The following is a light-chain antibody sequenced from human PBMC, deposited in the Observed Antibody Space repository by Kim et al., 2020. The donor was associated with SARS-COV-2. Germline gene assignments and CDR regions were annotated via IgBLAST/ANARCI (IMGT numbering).Light chain of an antibody. CDR2: LEGSGSY. Sequence: QPVLTQSSSASASLGSSVKLTCTLSSGHSSYIIAWHQQQPGKAPRYLMKLEGSGSYNKGSGVPDRFSGSSSGADRYLTISNLQSEDEADYYCETWDSNPHVFGTGTKVTVL. J-gene: IGLJ1*01. CDR3: ETWDSNPHV. V-gene: IGLV4-60*03. CDR1: SGHSSYI.